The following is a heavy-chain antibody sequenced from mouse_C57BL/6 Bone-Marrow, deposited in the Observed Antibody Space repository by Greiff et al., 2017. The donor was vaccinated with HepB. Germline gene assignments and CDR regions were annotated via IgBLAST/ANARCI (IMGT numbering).Heavy chain of an antibody. V-gene: IGHV14-4*01. D-gene: IGHD2-3*01. CDR3: TGGYYRY. CDR1: GFNIKDDY. J-gene: IGHJ2*01. Sequence: VQLQQSGAELVRPGASVKLSCTASGFNIKDDYMHWVKQRPEQGLEWIGWIDPENGDTEYASKFQGKATITADTSSNTAYLQLSSLTSEDTAVYYCTGGYYRYWGQGTTLTVSS. CDR2: IDPENGDT.